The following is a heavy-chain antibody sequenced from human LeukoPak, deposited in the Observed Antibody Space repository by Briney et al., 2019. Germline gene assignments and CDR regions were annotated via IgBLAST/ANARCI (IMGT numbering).Heavy chain of an antibody. Sequence: GGSLRLSCAASGFTFSSYGMHWVRQAPGKGLEWVAVISYDGSNKYYADSVKGRFTISRDNSKNSLYLQMNSLRTEDTALYYCAKDSEAVTIFGVVIINYGMDVWGQGTTVTVSS. J-gene: IGHJ6*02. D-gene: IGHD3-3*01. CDR1: GFTFSSYG. CDR3: AKDSEAVTIFGVVIINYGMDV. V-gene: IGHV3-30*18. CDR2: ISYDGSNK.